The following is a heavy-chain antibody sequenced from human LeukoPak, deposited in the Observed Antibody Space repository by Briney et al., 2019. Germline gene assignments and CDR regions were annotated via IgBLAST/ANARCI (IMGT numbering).Heavy chain of an antibody. CDR1: GFTFTSYG. J-gene: IGHJ4*02. Sequence: PGGSLRLSCAASGFTFTSYGMHWVRQAPGKGLEWAAVISYDGTYKYYAGSVKGRFTISRDDSKNTLYLQTNSLRAEDTAVYYCAKDRDSSWYSGCFDYWGQGTLVTVSS. CDR2: ISYDGTYK. V-gene: IGHV3-30*18. D-gene: IGHD6-13*01. CDR3: AKDRDSSWYSGCFDY.